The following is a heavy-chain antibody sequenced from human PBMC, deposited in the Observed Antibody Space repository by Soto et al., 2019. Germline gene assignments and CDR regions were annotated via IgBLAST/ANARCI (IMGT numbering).Heavy chain of an antibody. CDR2: IYYSGST. Sequence: SETLSLTCTVSGGSISSYYWSWIRQPPGKGLEWIGYIYYSGSTNYNPSLKSRVTISVDTSKNQFSLKLSSVTAADTAVYYCARHSSPGYSRSWYYFDYWGQGTLVTVSS. CDR1: GGSISSYY. D-gene: IGHD6-13*01. V-gene: IGHV4-59*08. J-gene: IGHJ4*02. CDR3: ARHSSPGYSRSWYYFDY.